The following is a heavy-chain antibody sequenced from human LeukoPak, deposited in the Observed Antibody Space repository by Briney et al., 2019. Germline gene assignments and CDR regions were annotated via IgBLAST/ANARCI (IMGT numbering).Heavy chain of an antibody. J-gene: IGHJ4*02. CDR2: ININTGNP. V-gene: IGHV7-4-1*02. D-gene: IGHD6-19*01. Sequence: ASVEVSCKASGYTFTSYAMNWVRQAPGQGLEWMGWININTGNPTYAQGFTGRFVFSLDTSVSTAYLQISSLKAEDTAVYYCARDGLAVAGVVFDYWGQGTLVTVSS. CDR3: ARDGLAVAGVVFDY. CDR1: GYTFTSYA.